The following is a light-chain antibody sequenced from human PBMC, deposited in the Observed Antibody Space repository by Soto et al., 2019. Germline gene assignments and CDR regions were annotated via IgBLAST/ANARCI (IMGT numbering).Light chain of an antibody. V-gene: IGKV4-1*01. CDR2: WAS. CDR3: QQDNNWPPIT. J-gene: IGKJ5*01. CDR1: PSFLFSSNNKNC. Sequence: DIVITQSPDSLSAAVGERATNNCSSSPSFLFSSNNKNCLAWFQKKPGQPPKLLIFWASTREFGVPDRFSGSGSGTDFTLTISSLQSEDFAVYYCQQDNNWPPITFGQGTRLEIK.